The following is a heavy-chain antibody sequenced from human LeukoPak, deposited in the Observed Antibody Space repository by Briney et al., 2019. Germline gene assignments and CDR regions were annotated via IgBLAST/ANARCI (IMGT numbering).Heavy chain of an antibody. Sequence: ASVKVSCKASGCTFTSYDINWVRQATGQGLEWMGWMNPNSGNTGYAQKFQGRVTMTRNTSISTAYMELSSLRSEDTAVYYCARAKWELDFDYWGQGTLVTVSS. CDR1: GCTFTSYD. CDR2: MNPNSGNT. D-gene: IGHD1-26*01. J-gene: IGHJ4*02. CDR3: ARAKWELDFDY. V-gene: IGHV1-8*01.